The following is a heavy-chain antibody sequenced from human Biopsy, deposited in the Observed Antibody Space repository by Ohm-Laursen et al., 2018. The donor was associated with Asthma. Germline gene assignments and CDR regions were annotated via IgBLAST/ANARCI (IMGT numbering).Heavy chain of an antibody. CDR1: GGSFSGYY. CDR3: ARFTASITIFGVVNNWFDP. V-gene: IGHV4-34*01. D-gene: IGHD3-3*01. J-gene: IGHJ5*02. Sequence: SQTLSLTCSVYGGSFSGYYWSWIRQPPGKGLEWIGEINHSGSTNYNPSLKSRVTISVDTSKKQLSLQLSSVTAADTAVYYCARFTASITIFGVVNNWFDPWGQGTLVTVSS. CDR2: INHSGST.